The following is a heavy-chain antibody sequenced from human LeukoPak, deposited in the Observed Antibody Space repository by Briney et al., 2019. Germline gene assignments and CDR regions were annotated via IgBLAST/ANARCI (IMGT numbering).Heavy chain of an antibody. CDR1: GFTFSSYG. Sequence: GGSLRLSCAASGFTFSSYGMHWVRQAPGKGLEWVAVISYDGSNKYYADSVKGRLTISRDNSKNTLYLQMNSLRAEDTAVYYCAKEVYGDYDYYYYGMDVWGQGTTVTVSS. CDR3: AKEVYGDYDYYYYGMDV. J-gene: IGHJ6*02. V-gene: IGHV3-30*18. D-gene: IGHD4-17*01. CDR2: ISYDGSNK.